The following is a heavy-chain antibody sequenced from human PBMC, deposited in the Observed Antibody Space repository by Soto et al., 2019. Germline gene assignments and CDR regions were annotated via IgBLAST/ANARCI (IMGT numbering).Heavy chain of an antibody. CDR2: IDPSDSYT. J-gene: IGHJ4*02. CDR3: ASALAARRAGTGYDNDY. CDR1: GYSFTSYW. D-gene: IGHD6-6*01. Sequence: GESLKISCKGSGYSFTSYWISWVRQMPGKGLEWMGRIDPSDSYTNYSPSFQGHVTISADKSISTAYLQWSSLKASDTAMYYCASALAARRAGTGYDNDYWGQGTLVTVSS. V-gene: IGHV5-10-1*01.